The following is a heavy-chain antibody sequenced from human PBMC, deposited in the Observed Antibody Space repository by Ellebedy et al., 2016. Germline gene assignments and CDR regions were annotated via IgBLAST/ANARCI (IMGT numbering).Heavy chain of an antibody. J-gene: IGHJ4*02. CDR3: AGKPGRAVAGLTPFDY. V-gene: IGHV4-39*07. CDR2: IYYSGTT. Sequence: SETLSLTCTVSGGSISSTYYYWGWIRQPPGKGLEWIGSIYYSGTTYFNPSLKGRVTISVDTSKNQFSLKLTSVTAADTAVYFCAGKPGRAVAGLTPFDYWGQGTLVSVSS. CDR1: GGSISSTYYY. D-gene: IGHD6-19*01.